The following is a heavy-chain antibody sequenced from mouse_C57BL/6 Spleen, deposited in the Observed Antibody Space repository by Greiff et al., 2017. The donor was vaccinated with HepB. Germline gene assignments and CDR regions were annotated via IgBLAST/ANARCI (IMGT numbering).Heavy chain of an antibody. V-gene: IGHV14-2*01. CDR1: GFNIKDYY. D-gene: IGHD1-1*01. Sequence: PLQQSGAELVKPGASVKLSCTASGFNIKDYYMHWVKQRTEQGLEWIGRIDPEDGETKYAPKFQGKATITADTSSNTAYLQLSSLTSEDTAVYYCAFYYGSSHWYFDVWGTGTTVTVSS. CDR3: AFYYGSSHWYFDV. J-gene: IGHJ1*03. CDR2: IDPEDGET.